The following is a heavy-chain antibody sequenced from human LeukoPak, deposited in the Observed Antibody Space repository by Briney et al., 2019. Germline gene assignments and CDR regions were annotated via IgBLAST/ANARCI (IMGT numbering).Heavy chain of an antibody. CDR1: GFTFSGSA. CDR3: TRRVDSSGYYGIDY. D-gene: IGHD3-22*01. CDR2: IRSKANSYAT. V-gene: IGHV3-73*01. J-gene: IGHJ4*02. Sequence: GESLRLSCAASGFTFSGSAMHWVRQASGKGLEWVGRIRSKANSYATAYAASVKGRFTISRDDSKNTAYLQMNSLKTEDTAVYYCTRRVDSSGYYGIDYWGQGTLVTVSS.